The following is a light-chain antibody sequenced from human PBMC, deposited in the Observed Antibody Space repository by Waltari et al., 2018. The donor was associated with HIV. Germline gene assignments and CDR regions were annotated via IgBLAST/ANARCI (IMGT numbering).Light chain of an antibody. CDR1: TGAVTRGNY. CDR2: DTT. J-gene: IGLJ3*02. V-gene: IGLV7-46*01. Sequence: QAVVTQEPSLTVSPGGTVTLTCGSSTGAVTRGNYPYLFPKKTGQAPRTLIYDTTNKPSWTPARFSGSLLGGKSALTLSGAQPEDEAEYYCLLSYSGAWVFGGGTKLTVL. CDR3: LLSYSGAWV.